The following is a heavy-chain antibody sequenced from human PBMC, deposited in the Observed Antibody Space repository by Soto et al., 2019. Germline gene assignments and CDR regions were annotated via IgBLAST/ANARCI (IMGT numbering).Heavy chain of an antibody. CDR3: ARGIEGWDKGDYYYGMEV. V-gene: IGHV4-39*07. D-gene: IGHD6-19*01. Sequence: PLETLSLTCTVSGGSISSISYYWGWIRQPPGKGLEWIGYIYYSGSTYYNPSLKSRVTISVDTSKTQFSLKLSSVTAADTAVYSFARGIEGWDKGDYYYGMEVWVQGTTVTVS. J-gene: IGHJ6*02. CDR2: IYYSGST. CDR1: GGSISSISYY.